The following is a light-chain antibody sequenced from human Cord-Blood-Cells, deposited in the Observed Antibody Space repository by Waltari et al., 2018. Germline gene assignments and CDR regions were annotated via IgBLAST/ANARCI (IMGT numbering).Light chain of an antibody. CDR2: GAS. Sequence: EIVMTQSPATLSVSPGERATLSCRASQSVSSNLAWYQQKPGQAPRLLIYGASTRATGIPTRFSGSGSGTEFTLTISSLQSEDFAVYYCQQYNNWPLTWTFGQGP. J-gene: IGKJ1*01. CDR1: QSVSSN. V-gene: IGKV3-15*01. CDR3: QQYNNWPLTWT.